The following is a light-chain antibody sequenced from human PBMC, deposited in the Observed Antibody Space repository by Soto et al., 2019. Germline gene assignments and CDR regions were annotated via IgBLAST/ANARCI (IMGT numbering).Light chain of an antibody. CDR2: GAS. Sequence: EIILTQSPASLSVSPGERATLSCRAIQSVNNNLAWYQQQPGQAPRLLIYGASTRATGIPGRFRGSGSGTEFTLTITRLQSEDFAVYFCQQYNNLPPDTFGQGTKLEIK. CDR3: QQYNNLPPDT. J-gene: IGKJ2*01. V-gene: IGKV3-15*01. CDR1: QSVNNN.